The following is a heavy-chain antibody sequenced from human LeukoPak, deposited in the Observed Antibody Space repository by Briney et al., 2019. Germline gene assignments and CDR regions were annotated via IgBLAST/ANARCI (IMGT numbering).Heavy chain of an antibody. V-gene: IGHV3-74*01. CDR1: GFTFSSYW. D-gene: IGHD2-15*01. Sequence: GGSLRPSCAASGFTFSSYWMHWVRQAPGKGLVWVSRINSDGSSTSYADSVKGRFTISRDNAKNTLYLQMNSLRAEDTAVYYCARDQLYCSGGYCYFEYWGQGTLVTVSS. J-gene: IGHJ4*02. CDR2: INSDGSST. CDR3: ARDQLYCSGGYCYFEY.